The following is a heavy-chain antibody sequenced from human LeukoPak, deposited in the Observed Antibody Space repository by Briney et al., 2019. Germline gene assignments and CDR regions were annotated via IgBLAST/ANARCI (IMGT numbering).Heavy chain of an antibody. CDR1: GDSITNYY. CDR3: ARSGGYYYNAL. CDR2: IYYDGTT. Sequence: SETLSLTCTVSGDSITNYYWTWIRQSPGKGLEWIGYIYYDGTTSYNPSPKSRVTISLDTSKNQFSLSLSSVTAADTAVFYCARSGGYYYNALWGQGTLVTVSS. V-gene: IGHV4-59*08. J-gene: IGHJ4*02. D-gene: IGHD3-10*01.